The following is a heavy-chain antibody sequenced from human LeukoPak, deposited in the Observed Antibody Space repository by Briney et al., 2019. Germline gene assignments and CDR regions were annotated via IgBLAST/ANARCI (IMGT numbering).Heavy chain of an antibody. D-gene: IGHD3-10*01. Sequence: ASVKVSCKASGYTFTGYYMHWVRQAPGQGLEWMGWINPNSGGTNYAQKFQGRVTMTRDTSISTAYMELSRLRSDDTAVYYCARPIWFGSNWFDPWGRGTLVTVSS. CDR2: INPNSGGT. CDR3: ARPIWFGSNWFDP. V-gene: IGHV1-2*02. J-gene: IGHJ5*02. CDR1: GYTFTGYY.